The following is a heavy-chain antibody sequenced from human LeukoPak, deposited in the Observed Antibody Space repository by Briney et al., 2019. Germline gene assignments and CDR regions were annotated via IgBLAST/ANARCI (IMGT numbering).Heavy chain of an antibody. J-gene: IGHJ4*02. Sequence: SETLSLTCTVSGGSTSRYYWSWIRQPPGKSLEWIGYIYYTGSTTYNPSLKSRVTISVDTSKNQFSLKLSSVTAADTAVYYCARARWLQFGRAYYFDYWGQGTLVTVSS. CDR3: ARARWLQFGRAYYFDY. D-gene: IGHD5-24*01. V-gene: IGHV4-59*01. CDR2: IYYTGST. CDR1: GGSTSRYY.